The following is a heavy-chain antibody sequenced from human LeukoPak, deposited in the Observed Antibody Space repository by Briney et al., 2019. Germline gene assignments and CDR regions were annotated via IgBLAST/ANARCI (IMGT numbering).Heavy chain of an antibody. V-gene: IGHV1-2*06. J-gene: IGHJ3*02. CDR3: AREMKISRFDAFDI. Sequence: ASVKVSCXTSGYTFNTYYLHWVRQAPGQGLEWMARINPYSGDTTFAQRFQGRVTMTRDTSISTAYMELSRLRSDDTAVYYCAREMKISRFDAFDIWGQGTMVTVSS. CDR2: INPYSGDT. D-gene: IGHD2/OR15-2a*01. CDR1: GYTFNTYY.